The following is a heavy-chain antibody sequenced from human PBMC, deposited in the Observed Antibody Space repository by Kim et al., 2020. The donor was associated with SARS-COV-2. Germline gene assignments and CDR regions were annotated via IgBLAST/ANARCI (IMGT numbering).Heavy chain of an antibody. CDR3: ARHEGWGPSTIVDC. Sequence: GGSLRLSCAASGFSFSNYGIHWVRQAPGQGLEWLAVISNDGIYKYYADSVRGRFTISRDNSKNTLYLQMNSLRAEDTAMYYCARHEGWGPSTIVDCWGQGALVIVSS. D-gene: IGHD3-3*01. CDR1: GFSFSNYG. CDR2: ISNDGIYK. J-gene: IGHJ4*02. V-gene: IGHV3-30*03.